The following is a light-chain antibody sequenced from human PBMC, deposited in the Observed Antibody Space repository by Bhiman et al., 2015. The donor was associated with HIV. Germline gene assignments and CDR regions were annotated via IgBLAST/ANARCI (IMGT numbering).Light chain of an antibody. CDR3: GTWDSSLSAEV. Sequence: QSVLTQPPSLSAAPGQKVTISCSGSSSNIGNNYVSWYQQFPGTAPKLLIYENNRRPSGIPDRFSASKSGTSATLGISGLQTGDEADYYCGTWDSSLSAEVFGGGTKLTVL. CDR2: ENN. J-gene: IGLJ3*02. V-gene: IGLV1-51*02. CDR1: SSNIGNNY.